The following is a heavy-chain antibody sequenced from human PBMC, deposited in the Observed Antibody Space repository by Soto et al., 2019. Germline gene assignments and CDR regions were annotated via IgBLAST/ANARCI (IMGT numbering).Heavy chain of an antibody. CDR3: ARQRGGCSGGSCYSGSAFDI. V-gene: IGHV5-51*01. J-gene: IGHJ3*02. CDR2: IYPGDSDT. CDR1: GYSFTSYW. D-gene: IGHD2-15*01. Sequence: ESLKISCKGSGYSFTSYWIGWVRQMPGKGLEWMGIIYPGDSDTRYSPSFQGQVTISADKSISTAYLQWSSLKASDTAMYYCARQRGGCSGGSCYSGSAFDIWGQGTMVTVSS.